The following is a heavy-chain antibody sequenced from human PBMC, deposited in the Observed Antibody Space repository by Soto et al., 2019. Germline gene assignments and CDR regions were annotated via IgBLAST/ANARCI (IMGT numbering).Heavy chain of an antibody. Sequence: GGSLRLSCAASGFTFSSYSMNWVRQAPGKGLEWVSSISSSSSYIYYADSVKGRFTISRDNAKNSLYLQMNSLRAEDTAVYYCARDLVPPNVRSYSPVDYWGQGTLVTVSS. CDR3: ARDLVPPNVRSYSPVDY. V-gene: IGHV3-21*01. J-gene: IGHJ4*02. CDR2: ISSSSSYI. CDR1: GFTFSSYS. D-gene: IGHD1-26*01.